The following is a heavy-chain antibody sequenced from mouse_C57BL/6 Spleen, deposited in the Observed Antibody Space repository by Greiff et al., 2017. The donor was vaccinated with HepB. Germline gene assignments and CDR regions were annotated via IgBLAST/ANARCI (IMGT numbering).Heavy chain of an antibody. CDR3: ARDHYYGSSSAWFAY. J-gene: IGHJ3*01. V-gene: IGHV5-4*01. CDR1: GFTFSSYA. D-gene: IGHD1-1*01. CDR2: ISDGGSYT. Sequence: DVKLVESGGGLVKPGGSLKLSCAASGFTFSSYAMSWVRQTPEKRLEWVATISDGGSYTYYPDNVKGRFTISRDNAKNNLYLQMSHLKSEDTAMYYCARDHYYGSSSAWFAYWGQGTLVTVSA.